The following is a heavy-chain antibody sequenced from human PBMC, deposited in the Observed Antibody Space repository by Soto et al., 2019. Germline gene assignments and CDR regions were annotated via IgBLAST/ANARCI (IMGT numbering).Heavy chain of an antibody. D-gene: IGHD3-10*01. V-gene: IGHV4-59*08. Sequence: QVQLQESGPGLVKPSETLSLTCTVSGGSISSHYWNWIRQPPGEGLEWIGYIYYSGSTNYNPSLKRRVTISVDTSKNQFSLKLSSVTAADTAVYYCARNYGSGSSGFDPWGQGTLVTVSS. CDR1: GGSISSHY. J-gene: IGHJ5*02. CDR3: ARNYGSGSSGFDP. CDR2: IYYSGST.